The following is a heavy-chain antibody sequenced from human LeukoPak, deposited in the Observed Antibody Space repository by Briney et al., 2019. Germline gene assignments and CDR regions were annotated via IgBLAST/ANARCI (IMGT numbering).Heavy chain of an antibody. Sequence: ASVKVSCMASGYTFIDYWMHWVRQAPGQGLEWMGRINLKSGGINYAQKFQGRVTMTRDTSISTAYLDLSRLRFDDTAVYYCARDRDGGVGTIDYWGQGTLVPVSS. V-gene: IGHV1-2*06. CDR2: INLKSGGI. CDR1: GYTFIDYW. D-gene: IGHD3-3*01. CDR3: ARDRDGGVGTIDY. J-gene: IGHJ4*02.